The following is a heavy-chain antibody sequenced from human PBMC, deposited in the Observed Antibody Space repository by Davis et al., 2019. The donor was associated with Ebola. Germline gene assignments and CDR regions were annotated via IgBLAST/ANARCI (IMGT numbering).Heavy chain of an antibody. CDR1: GFTFSDHY. CDR3: ARGVEYSGYPLDY. CDR2: TRNKRNRYTT. Sequence: PGGSLRLSCAASGFTFSDHYMDWVRQAPGKGLEWVGRTRNKRNRYTTEYAASVQGRFTISRDDSKNSLYLQMNSLKTDDTAVYYCARGVEYSGYPLDYWGQGTLVTVSS. D-gene: IGHD5-12*01. V-gene: IGHV3-72*01. J-gene: IGHJ4*02.